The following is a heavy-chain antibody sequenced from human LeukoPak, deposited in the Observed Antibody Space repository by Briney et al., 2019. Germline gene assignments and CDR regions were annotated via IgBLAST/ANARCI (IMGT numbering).Heavy chain of an antibody. Sequence: GGSLRLSCAASGFTFSSYAMHWVRQAPGKGLEWVAVISYDGSNKYYADSVKGRFTISRDNSKNTLYLQMNSLRAEDTAVYYCARDIMATHDYWGQGTLVTVSS. D-gene: IGHD5-12*01. CDR3: ARDIMATHDY. V-gene: IGHV3-30-3*01. J-gene: IGHJ4*02. CDR1: GFTFSSYA. CDR2: ISYDGSNK.